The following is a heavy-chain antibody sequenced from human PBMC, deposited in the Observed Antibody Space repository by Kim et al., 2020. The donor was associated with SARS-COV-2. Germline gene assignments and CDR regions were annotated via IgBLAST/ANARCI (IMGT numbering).Heavy chain of an antibody. Sequence: GGSLRLSCAASGFTFSSYAMSWVRQAPGKGLEWVSAISGSGGSTYYADSVKGRFTISRDNSKNTLYLQMNSLRAEDTAVYYCAKDTVPVYDGYYGMDVWGQGTTVTVSS. CDR3: AKDTVPVYDGYYGMDV. J-gene: IGHJ6*02. V-gene: IGHV3-23*01. D-gene: IGHD3-16*01. CDR2: ISGSGGST. CDR1: GFTFSSYA.